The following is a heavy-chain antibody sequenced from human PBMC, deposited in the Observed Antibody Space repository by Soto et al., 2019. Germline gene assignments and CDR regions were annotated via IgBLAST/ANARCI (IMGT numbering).Heavy chain of an antibody. J-gene: IGHJ6*03. CDR3: ARDSRKNYYYYYYMDV. CDR1: GGSFSGYY. CDR2: INHSGST. D-gene: IGHD6-13*01. V-gene: IGHV4-34*01. Sequence: QVQLQQWGAGLLKPSETLSLTCAVYGGSFSGYYWSWIRQPPGKGLEWIGEINHSGSTNYNPSLKSQVTISVDTSKNQSSLKLSSVTAADTAVYYCARDSRKNYYYYYYMDVWGKGTTVTVSS.